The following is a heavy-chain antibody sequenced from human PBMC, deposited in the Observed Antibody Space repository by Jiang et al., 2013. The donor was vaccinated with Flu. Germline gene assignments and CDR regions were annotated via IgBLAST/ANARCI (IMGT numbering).Heavy chain of an antibody. CDR1: GYTFTSYD. Sequence: AEVKKPGASVKVSCKASGYTFTSYDINWVRQATGQGLEWMGWMNPNSGNTGYAQKFQGRVTMARNTSISTAYMELSSLRSEDTAVYYCARISSPPDRYYFDYWGQGTLVTVSS. D-gene: IGHD6-13*01. CDR3: ARISSPPDRYYFDY. V-gene: IGHV1-8*01. CDR2: MNPNSGNT. J-gene: IGHJ4*02.